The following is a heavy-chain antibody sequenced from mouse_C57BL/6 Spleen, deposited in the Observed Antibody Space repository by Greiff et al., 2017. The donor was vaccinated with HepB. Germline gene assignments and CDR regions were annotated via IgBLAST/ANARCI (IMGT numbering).Heavy chain of an antibody. Sequence: EVQLQQSGGGLVQPKGSLKLSCAASGFTFNTYAMHWVRQAPGKGLEWVARIRSKSSNYATYYADSVKDRFTISRDDSQSMLYLQMNNLKTEDTAMYYCVRANWENWYFDVWGTGTTVTVSS. D-gene: IGHD4-1*01. CDR2: IRSKSSNYAT. V-gene: IGHV10-3*01. J-gene: IGHJ1*03. CDR3: VRANWENWYFDV. CDR1: GFTFNTYA.